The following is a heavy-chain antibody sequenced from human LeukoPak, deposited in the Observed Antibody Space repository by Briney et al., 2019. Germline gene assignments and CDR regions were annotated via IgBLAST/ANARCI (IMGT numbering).Heavy chain of an antibody. V-gene: IGHV3-30-3*01. CDR1: GFTFSSYA. CDR2: ISYDGSNK. Sequence: GGSLRLSCAASGFTFSSYAMHWVRQAPGKGREWVAVISYDGSNKYYADSVKGRFTISRDNSKNTLSLQMNSLRAEDTAVYYCARDRGRWFGEFNYWGQGTLVTVSS. D-gene: IGHD3-10*01. J-gene: IGHJ4*02. CDR3: ARDRGRWFGEFNY.